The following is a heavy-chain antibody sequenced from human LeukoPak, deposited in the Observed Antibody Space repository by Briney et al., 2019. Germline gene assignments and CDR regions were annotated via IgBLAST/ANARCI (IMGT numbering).Heavy chain of an antibody. Sequence: SVKVSCKASGGTFSSYAISWVRQAPGQGLEWMGGIIPIFGTANYAQKFQGRATITADESTSTAYMGLSSLRSEDTAVYYCAREAIRIVVVPAAMSWFDPWGQGTLVTVSS. V-gene: IGHV1-69*13. CDR1: GGTFSSYA. CDR2: IIPIFGTA. CDR3: AREAIRIVVVPAAMSWFDP. J-gene: IGHJ5*02. D-gene: IGHD2-2*01.